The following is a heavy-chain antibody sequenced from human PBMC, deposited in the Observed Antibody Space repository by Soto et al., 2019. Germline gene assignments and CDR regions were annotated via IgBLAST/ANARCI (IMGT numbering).Heavy chain of an antibody. D-gene: IGHD3-22*01. V-gene: IGHV1-69*06. J-gene: IGHJ5*02. CDR3: ARRQDYYDSSGYRLGWFDP. CDR1: GGTFSSYA. CDR2: LIPIFGTA. Sequence: QVQLVQSGAEVKKPGSSVKVSCKASGGTFSSYAISWVRQAPGHGLEWLGGLIPIFGTANYAQKFQGRVTISADKSTSRAYMELRSLRSEDTAGYYCARRQDYYDSSGYRLGWFDPWGQGTLVTVSS.